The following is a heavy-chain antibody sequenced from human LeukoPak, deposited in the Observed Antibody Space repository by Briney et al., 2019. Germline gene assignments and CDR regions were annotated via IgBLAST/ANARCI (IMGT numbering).Heavy chain of an antibody. CDR2: MSPYGGNT. Sequence: ASVKVSCKASGYAFTTSDINWVRQATGQGLEWMGWMSPYGGNTRYAQKFQARITMTRNTSASTAYMELSSLTSEDTAVYYCARGGSFGLRANLDSWGQGTLVTVSS. CDR3: ARGGSFGLRANLDS. D-gene: IGHD3/OR15-3a*01. V-gene: IGHV1-8*01. CDR1: GYAFTTSD. J-gene: IGHJ4*02.